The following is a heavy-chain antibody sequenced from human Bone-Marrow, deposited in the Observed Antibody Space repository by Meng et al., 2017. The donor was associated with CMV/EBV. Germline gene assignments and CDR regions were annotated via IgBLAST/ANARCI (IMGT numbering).Heavy chain of an antibody. Sequence: SVKVSCKASGDNFNRNGIGWVRQAPGQGLEWMGGLIPTVGAPKVAQKFQGRVTITADKDTSTVYMELNRLSVEDPAVYYCARGDFYDSRQGTRPRWLAPWGQGTLVPVSS. D-gene: IGHD3-22*01. V-gene: IGHV1-69*06. CDR3: ARGDFYDSRQGTRPRWLAP. J-gene: IGHJ5*02. CDR1: GDNFNRNG. CDR2: LIPTVGAP.